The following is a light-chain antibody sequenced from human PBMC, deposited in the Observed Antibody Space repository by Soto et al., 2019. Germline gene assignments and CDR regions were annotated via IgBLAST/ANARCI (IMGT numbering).Light chain of an antibody. J-gene: IGKJ1*01. CDR1: QSVSSN. CDR3: QQYNNWPLRT. V-gene: IGKV3-15*01. CDR2: GAS. Sequence: EIVMTQSPATLSVSPGERPTLSCRASQSVSSNLAWYQQKPGQAPRLLIYGASTRATGIPARFSGSGSGTEFTRTISSLQSEDFAVYYCQQYNNWPLRTFGQGTKVEIK.